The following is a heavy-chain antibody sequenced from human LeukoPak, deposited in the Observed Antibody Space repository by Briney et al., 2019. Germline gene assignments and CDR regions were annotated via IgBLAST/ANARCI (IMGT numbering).Heavy chain of an antibody. D-gene: IGHD3/OR15-3a*01. CDR2: CGLT. V-gene: IGHV4-38-2*01. Sequence: PSETLSLTCAVSGGSISSGYYWGWIRQPPGEGLEWIGNCGLTYYNPSLKSRVTISVDTSKNQFSLKLSSVTAADTAVYYCARQTGSGLFILPGGQGTLVTVSS. CDR1: GGSISSGYY. CDR3: ARQTGSGLFILP. J-gene: IGHJ4*02.